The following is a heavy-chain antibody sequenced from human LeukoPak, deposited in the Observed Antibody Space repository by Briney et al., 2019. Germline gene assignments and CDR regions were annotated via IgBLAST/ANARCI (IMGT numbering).Heavy chain of an antibody. D-gene: IGHD4-11*01. V-gene: IGHV1-69*13. J-gene: IGHJ4*02. CDR3: AKEVERHLDLQY. Sequence: SVKVSCKASGGTFSSYAISWVRQAPGQGLEWMGGIIPIFGTANYAQKFQGRVTITADESTSTAYMELSSLRSEDTAVYYCAKEVERHLDLQYWGQGTLVTVSS. CDR2: IIPIFGTA. CDR1: GGTFSSYA.